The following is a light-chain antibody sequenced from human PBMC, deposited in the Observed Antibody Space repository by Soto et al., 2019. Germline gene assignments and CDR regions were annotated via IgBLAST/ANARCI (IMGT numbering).Light chain of an antibody. V-gene: IGLV2-8*01. CDR2: EVT. CDR1: SSDVGGYNY. Sequence: QSALTQPPSASGSPGQSVTISCTGTSSDVGGYNYVSWYQQHPGKAPKLIIYEVTKRPSGVPDRFSGSKSGNTASLTVSGLLAEDEADYYCSSHAGIINVVFGRGTKVTVL. CDR3: SSHAGIINVV. J-gene: IGLJ3*02.